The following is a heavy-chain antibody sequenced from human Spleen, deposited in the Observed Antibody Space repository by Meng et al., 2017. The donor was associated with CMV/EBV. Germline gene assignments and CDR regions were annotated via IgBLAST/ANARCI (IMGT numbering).Heavy chain of an antibody. J-gene: IGHJ5*02. Sequence: GGSLRLSCAASGFTFSNYGIHWVRQAPGKGLEWVAFIAFEGSNKHYADSVKGRFTISRDNSKNTLYLQMNSLRAEDTAVYYCARAGYDFWSGQGWFDPWGQGTLVTVSS. CDR2: IAFEGSNK. D-gene: IGHD3-3*01. CDR3: ARAGYDFWSGQGWFDP. CDR1: GFTFSNYG. V-gene: IGHV3-30*02.